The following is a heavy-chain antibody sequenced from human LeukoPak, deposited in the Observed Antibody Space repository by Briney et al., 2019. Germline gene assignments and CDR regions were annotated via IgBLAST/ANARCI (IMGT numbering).Heavy chain of an antibody. CDR2: IYYSGST. Sequence: SETLSLTCTVSGGSISSSSYYWGWIRHPPGKWLEWIGSIYYSGSTYYNPSLKSRVTISVDTSKNQFSLKLSSVTAADTAVYYCARLSSWAKFDYWGQGTLVTVSS. D-gene: IGHD6-13*01. V-gene: IGHV4-39*01. CDR3: ARLSSWAKFDY. J-gene: IGHJ4*02. CDR1: GGSISSSSYY.